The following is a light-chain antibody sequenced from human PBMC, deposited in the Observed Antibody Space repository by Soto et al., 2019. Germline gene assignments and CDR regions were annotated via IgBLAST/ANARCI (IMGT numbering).Light chain of an antibody. CDR2: DVS. Sequence: QSVLTQPRSVSWSPGQSVTISCTGTSSDVGGYNFVSWYQQYPGKAPKFMIYDVSKRPSGVPDRFSGSKSGNTASLTISGLLAEDEADYYCCSYAGSHTFVFGTGTKVTVL. V-gene: IGLV2-11*01. CDR3: CSYAGSHTFV. J-gene: IGLJ1*01. CDR1: SSDVGGYNF.